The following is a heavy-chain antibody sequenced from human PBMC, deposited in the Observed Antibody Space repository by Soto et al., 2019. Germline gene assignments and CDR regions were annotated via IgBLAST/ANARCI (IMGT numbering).Heavy chain of an antibody. J-gene: IGHJ6*02. V-gene: IGHV3-7*03. CDR1: GFTFSSYW. Sequence: EVQLVESGGGLVQPGGSLRLSCAASGFTFSSYWMSWVRQAPGKGLEWVANIKQDGSEKYYVDSVKGRFTISRDNAKNSLYLQMNSLRAEDTSVYYCARDPGGPTCCYYSGMDVWGQGTTVTVSS. CDR2: IKQDGSEK. CDR3: ARDPGGPTCCYYSGMDV.